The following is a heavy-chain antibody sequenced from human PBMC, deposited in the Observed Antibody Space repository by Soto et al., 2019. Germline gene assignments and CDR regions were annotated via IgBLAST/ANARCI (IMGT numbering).Heavy chain of an antibody. J-gene: IGHJ6*02. Sequence: GASVKVSCKASGGTFSSYAISWVRQAPGQGLEWMGGIIPIFGTANYAQKFQGRVTITADESTSTAYMELSSLRSEDTAVYYCAGGPYSSGWYGYYYYGMDVWGQGTTVTVSS. CDR2: IIPIFGTA. CDR1: GGTFSSYA. V-gene: IGHV1-69*13. CDR3: AGGPYSSGWYGYYYYGMDV. D-gene: IGHD6-19*01.